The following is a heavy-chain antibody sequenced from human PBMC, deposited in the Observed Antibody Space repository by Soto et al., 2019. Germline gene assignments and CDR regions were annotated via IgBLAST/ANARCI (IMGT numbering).Heavy chain of an antibody. J-gene: IGHJ5*02. CDR2: INSNSGAT. CDR1: GYTFTGYF. CDR3: ARGGGTTLAPLP. Sequence: GASVKLSCKASGYTFTGYFMHWVRQAPGEGLEWMGWINSNSGATKYAPKFQGRVTMTRDTSNRTAYLELSRLTSDDTAVYYCARGGGTTLAPLPWGQGTPVTVSS. V-gene: IGHV1-2*02. D-gene: IGHD3-16*01.